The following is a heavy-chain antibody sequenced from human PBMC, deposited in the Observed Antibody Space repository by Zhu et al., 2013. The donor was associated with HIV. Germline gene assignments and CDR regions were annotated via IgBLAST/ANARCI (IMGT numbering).Heavy chain of an antibody. D-gene: IGHD6-19*01. CDR2: IYHSGST. J-gene: IGHJ2*01. CDR3: ALSSGWYLYFDL. CDR1: GYSISSGYY. Sequence: QVQLQESGPGLVKPSETLSLTCTVSGYSISSGYYWGWIRQPPGKGLEWIGSIYHSGSTYYNPSLKSRVTISVDTSKNQFSLKLSSVTAADTAVYYCALSSGWYLYFDLWGLAPWSLSPQ. V-gene: IGHV4-38-2*02.